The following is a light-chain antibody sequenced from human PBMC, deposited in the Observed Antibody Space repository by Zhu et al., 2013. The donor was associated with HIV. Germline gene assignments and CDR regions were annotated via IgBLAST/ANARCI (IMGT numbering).Light chain of an antibody. CDR3: QVWDRGSDVV. CDR1: SSNIGSHT. J-gene: IGLJ2*01. Sequence: QSVLTQPPSASGTPGQRVTISCSGSSSNIGSHTVNWYQHLPGTAPKLLIYLNGHRPSGIPERFSGSNSGNTATLTISRVEAGDEADYYCQVWDRGSDVVFGGGTKLTVL. CDR2: LNG. V-gene: IGLV1-44*01.